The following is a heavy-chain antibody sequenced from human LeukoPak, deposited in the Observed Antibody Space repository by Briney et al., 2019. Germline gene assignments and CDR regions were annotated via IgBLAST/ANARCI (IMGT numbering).Heavy chain of an antibody. CDR2: IYYSGST. J-gene: IGHJ3*02. Sequence: PSETLSLTCTVSGGSISSYYWSWIRQPPGKGLEWIGYIYYSGSTNYNPSLKSRVTISVDTSKNQFSLKLSSVTAADTAVYYCARVYWSGYSRAHSFDIWGQGTMVTVSS. V-gene: IGHV4-59*01. D-gene: IGHD3-3*01. CDR3: ARVYWSGYSRAHSFDI. CDR1: GGSISSYY.